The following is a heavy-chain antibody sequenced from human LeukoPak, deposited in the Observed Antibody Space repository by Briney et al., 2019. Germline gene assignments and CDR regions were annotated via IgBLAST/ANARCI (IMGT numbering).Heavy chain of an antibody. D-gene: IGHD4-17*01. CDR1: GFTFSSYA. CDR3: ARGRVTTGWFDP. Sequence: PGGSLRLSCAASGFTFSSYAMHWVRQAPGKGLEWVAVISYDGSNKYYADSVKGRFTISRDNAKNSLYLQTNILRTEDTAVYYCARGRVTTGWFDPWGQGTLVTVSS. CDR2: ISYDGSNK. V-gene: IGHV3-30-3*01. J-gene: IGHJ5*02.